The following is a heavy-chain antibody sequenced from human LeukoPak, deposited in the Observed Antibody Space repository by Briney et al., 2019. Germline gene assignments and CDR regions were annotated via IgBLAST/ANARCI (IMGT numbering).Heavy chain of an antibody. CDR3: ARESLLWFGELLGFDY. J-gene: IGHJ4*02. Sequence: GGSLRLSCAASGFTFSDYYMSWIRQAPGKGLEWVSYISSSGSTIYYADSVKGRFTISRDNAKNSLYLQMNSLRAEDTAVYYCARESLLWFGELLGFDYWGQGTLVTVSS. CDR2: ISSSGSTI. D-gene: IGHD3-10*01. CDR1: GFTFSDYY. V-gene: IGHV3-11*01.